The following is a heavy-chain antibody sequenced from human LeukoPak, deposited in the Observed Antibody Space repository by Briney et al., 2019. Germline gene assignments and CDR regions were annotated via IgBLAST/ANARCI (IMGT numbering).Heavy chain of an antibody. J-gene: IGHJ4*02. CDR2: ISYDGSNK. V-gene: IGHV3-30-3*01. CDR1: GFTFSSYA. Sequence: PGRSLRLYCAASGFTFSSYAMHWVRQAPGKGLEWVAVISYDGSNKYYADSVKGRFTISRDNSKNTLYLQMNSLRAEDTAVYYCARGGHYYDSLDYWGQGTLVTVSS. CDR3: ARGGHYYDSLDY. D-gene: IGHD3-22*01.